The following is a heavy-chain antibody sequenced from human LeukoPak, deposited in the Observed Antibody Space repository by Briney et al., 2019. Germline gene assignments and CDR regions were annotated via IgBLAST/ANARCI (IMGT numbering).Heavy chain of an antibody. V-gene: IGHV1-2*02. CDR2: IDPDSGGR. CDR1: GYTFTGYY. D-gene: IGHD2-2*02. Sequence: VASVRVSCKTSGYTFTGYYLHWVRQAPGQRPEWMGRIDPDSGGRHYGQKFQGRVTVTRDTSITTVYMELSGLTSDDTAVYYCARVPGPYTTSRFDFWGQGTLVTVSS. J-gene: IGHJ4*02. CDR3: ARVPGPYTTSRFDF.